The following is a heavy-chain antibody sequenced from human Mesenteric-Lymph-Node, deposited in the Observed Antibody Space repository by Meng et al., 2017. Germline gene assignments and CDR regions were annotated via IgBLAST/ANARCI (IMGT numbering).Heavy chain of an antibody. CDR1: GYSFTTYW. V-gene: IGHV5-51*01. Sequence: KVSCKGSGYSFTTYWIAWVRQMPGKGLEWMGIIYPGDSDTRYNPSFQGHVSISADKSIGTAYLQWSSLKASDTAVYYCAKDRVVRGIMGAFDYWGQGILVTVSS. J-gene: IGHJ4*02. CDR3: AKDRVVRGIMGAFDY. CDR2: IYPGDSDT. D-gene: IGHD3-10*01.